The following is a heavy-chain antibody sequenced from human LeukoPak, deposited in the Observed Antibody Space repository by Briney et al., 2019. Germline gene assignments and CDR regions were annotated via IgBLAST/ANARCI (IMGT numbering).Heavy chain of an antibody. D-gene: IGHD5-18*01. CDR2: IKSKTDGGTT. J-gene: IGHJ4*02. CDR3: TTAGDTAMVQFDY. Sequence: GGSLRLSCAAFGFTFSNAWMSWVRQAPGKGLEWVGRIKSKTDGGTTDYAAPVKGRFTISRDDSKNTLYLQMNSLKTEDTAVYYCTTAGDTAMVQFDYWGQGTLVTVSS. CDR1: GFTFSNAW. V-gene: IGHV3-15*01.